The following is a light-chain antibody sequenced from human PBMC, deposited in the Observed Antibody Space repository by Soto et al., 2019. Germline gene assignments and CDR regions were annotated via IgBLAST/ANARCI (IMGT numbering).Light chain of an antibody. Sequence: EIVMTQSPATLSVSPGERATLSCRASQSVSSSLAWYQQKPGQAPRLLFYGASTRATGVPARFSGSGSGTEFTLTISSLQSEDLAVYVCQVYGSSSKTFGQGTRVEFK. J-gene: IGKJ1*01. CDR1: QSVSSS. CDR2: GAS. CDR3: QVYGSSSKT. V-gene: IGKV3-15*01.